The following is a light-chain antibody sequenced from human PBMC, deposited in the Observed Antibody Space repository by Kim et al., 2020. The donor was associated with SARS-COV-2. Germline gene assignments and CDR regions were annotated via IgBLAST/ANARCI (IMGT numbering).Light chain of an antibody. CDR3: YSAADNNLRV. CDR1: VLAKKY. J-gene: IGLJ2*01. V-gene: IGLV3-27*01. CDR2: KDS. Sequence: VSPGQEARITCSGDVLAKKYARWFQQKPGQAPVLVIYKDSERPSGIPERFSGSSSGTTVTLTISGAQVEDEADYYCYSAADNNLRVFGGGTQLTVL.